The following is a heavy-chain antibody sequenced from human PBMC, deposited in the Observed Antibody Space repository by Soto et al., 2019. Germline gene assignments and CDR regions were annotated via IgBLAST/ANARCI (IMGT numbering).Heavy chain of an antibody. CDR1: GFTFSSYA. CDR2: INSDGSST. J-gene: IGHJ6*03. V-gene: IGHV3-74*01. D-gene: IGHD3-16*02. CDR3: ARGVTVNYYYYYMDV. Sequence: GGSLRLSCAASGFTFSSYAMSWVRQAPGKGLVWVSRINSDGSSTSYADSVKGRFTISRDNAKNTLYLQMNSLRAEDTAVYYCARGVTVNYYYYYMDVWGKGTTVTVSS.